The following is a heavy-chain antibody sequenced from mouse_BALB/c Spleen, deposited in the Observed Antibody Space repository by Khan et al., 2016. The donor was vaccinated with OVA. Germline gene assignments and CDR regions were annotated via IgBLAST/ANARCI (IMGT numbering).Heavy chain of an antibody. CDR2: INTNTGEP. CDR1: GHTFTNYG. J-gene: IGHJ3*01. V-gene: IGHV9-3*02. CDR3: ARGNYYGSNSWFAY. D-gene: IGHD1-1*01. Sequence: QIQLVQSGPELKKPGETVKISCKASGHTFTNYGMNWVKQAPGKGLKWMGWINTNTGEPTYAEEFKGRFAFSLETSASTAYLQINNLKNEDTATYFCARGNYYGSNSWFAYWGQGTLVTVSA.